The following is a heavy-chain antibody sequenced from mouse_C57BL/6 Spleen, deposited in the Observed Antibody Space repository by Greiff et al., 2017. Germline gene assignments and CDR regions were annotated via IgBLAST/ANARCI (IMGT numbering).Heavy chain of an antibody. D-gene: IGHD3-1*01. Sequence: VQLQQSGAELVRPGASVKLSCTASGFNIKDDYMPWVKQRPEQGLEWIGWIDPEDGDTEYASKFQGKATITADTSSNTAYLQLSSLTSEDTAIYYSTTRGLRDYWGQGTSLTVSS. J-gene: IGHJ2*02. CDR3: TTRGLRDY. CDR2: IDPEDGDT. V-gene: IGHV14-4*01. CDR1: GFNIKDDY.